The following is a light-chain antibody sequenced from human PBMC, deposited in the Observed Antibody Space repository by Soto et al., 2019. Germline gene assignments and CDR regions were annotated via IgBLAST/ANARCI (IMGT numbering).Light chain of an antibody. CDR3: QQRSNWPLT. J-gene: IGKJ5*01. Sequence: EIVLTQSPATLSLSPGEGATLSCRASQSVGSLLAWYQQKPGQAPRLVIYDASNRATGIPARFSGSGSGTDFTLPISSLEPEEFAVYYCQQRSNWPLTFGQGTRLEIK. CDR2: DAS. V-gene: IGKV3-11*01. CDR1: QSVGSL.